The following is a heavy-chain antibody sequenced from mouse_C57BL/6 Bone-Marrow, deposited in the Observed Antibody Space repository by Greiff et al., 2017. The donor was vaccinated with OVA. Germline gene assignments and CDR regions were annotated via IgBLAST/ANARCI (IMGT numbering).Heavy chain of an antibody. CDR3: AISLDGNYVWYFDV. V-gene: IGHV1-7*01. CDR2: INPSSGYT. J-gene: IGHJ1*03. D-gene: IGHD2-1*01. CDR1: GYTFTSYW. Sequence: QVQLQQSGAELAKPGASVKLSCKASGYTFTSYWMHWVKQRPGQGLEWIGYINPSSGYTKYNQKFKDKATFTADKSSSTAYLQLSSLTYEDSAVYYCAISLDGNYVWYFDVWGTGTTVTVSS.